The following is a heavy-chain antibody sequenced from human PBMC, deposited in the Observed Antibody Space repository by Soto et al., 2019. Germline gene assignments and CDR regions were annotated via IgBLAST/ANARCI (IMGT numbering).Heavy chain of an antibody. CDR1: GYTFTSYY. Sequence: ASVKVSCKASGYTFTSYYMHWVRQAPGQGLEWMGIINPSGGSTRYAQKFQGRVTMTRDTSTSTVYMELSSLRSEDTAVYYCERDLRYCSGGSCYQPYGMDVWGQGTTVTVSS. V-gene: IGHV1-46*01. D-gene: IGHD2-15*01. CDR3: ERDLRYCSGGSCYQPYGMDV. J-gene: IGHJ6*02. CDR2: INPSGGST.